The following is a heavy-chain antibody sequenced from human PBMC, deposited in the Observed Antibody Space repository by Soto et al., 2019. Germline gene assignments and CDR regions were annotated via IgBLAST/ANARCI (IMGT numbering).Heavy chain of an antibody. D-gene: IGHD3-22*01. CDR1: GFTFSSYA. Sequence: GGSLRLSCAASGFTFSSYAMSWVRQAPGKGLEWVSAISGSGGSTYYADSVKGRFTISRDNSKHTLYLQMNSLRAEDTAVYYCAKSRYYDSSGYPLWYWGQGTLVTVSS. V-gene: IGHV3-23*01. J-gene: IGHJ4*02. CDR2: ISGSGGST. CDR3: AKSRYYDSSGYPLWY.